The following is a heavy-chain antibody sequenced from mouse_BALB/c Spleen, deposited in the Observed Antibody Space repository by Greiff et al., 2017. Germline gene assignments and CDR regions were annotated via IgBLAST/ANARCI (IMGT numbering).Heavy chain of an antibody. CDR2: INPNNGGT. V-gene: IGHV1-18*01. CDR1: GYTFTDYN. J-gene: IGHJ2*01. Sequence: EVQLQQSGPELVKPGASVKIPCKASGYTFTDYNMDWVKQSHGKSLEWIGDINPNNGGTIYNQKFKGKATLTVDKSSSTAYMELRSLTSEDTAVYYCARTVVATPSFDYWGQGTTLTVSS. D-gene: IGHD1-1*01. CDR3: ARTVVATPSFDY.